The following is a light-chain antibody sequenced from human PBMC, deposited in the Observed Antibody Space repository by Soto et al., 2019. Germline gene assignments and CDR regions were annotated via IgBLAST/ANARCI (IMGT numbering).Light chain of an antibody. CDR2: DAS. Sequence: DIQMTQSPSTLSASVGDRVTITCQASQSLRGWLAWYQQRPGKAPKALIYDASTLASGVPSGFNGSGSGTAFTLTISSLQPEDFATYFCQQSYSTPTFGQGTKVDIK. CDR1: QSLRGW. J-gene: IGKJ1*01. V-gene: IGKV1-5*01. CDR3: QQSYSTPT.